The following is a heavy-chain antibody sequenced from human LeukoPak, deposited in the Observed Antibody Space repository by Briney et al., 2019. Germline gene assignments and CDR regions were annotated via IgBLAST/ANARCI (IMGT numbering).Heavy chain of an antibody. J-gene: IGHJ3*02. CDR1: GGSISSYY. CDR3: ARVNMGLAFDI. D-gene: IGHD3-10*01. V-gene: IGHV4-59*01. CDR2: IYYSGST. Sequence: SETLSLTCTVSGGSISSYYWSWIRQPPGKGLEWIGYIYYSGSTNYNPSLKSRVTISVDTARNQFPLKLSSVTAADTAVYYCARVNMGLAFDIWGQGTMVTVSS.